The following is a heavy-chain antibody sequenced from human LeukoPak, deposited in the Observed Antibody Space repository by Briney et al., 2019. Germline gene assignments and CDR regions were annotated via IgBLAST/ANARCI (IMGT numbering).Heavy chain of an antibody. CDR2: ISSSSSYI. CDR3: ARVYYYGSGSYFAFDI. Sequence: GGSLRLSCAASGFTFSSYSMNWVRQAPGKGLEWVSSISSSSSYIYYADSVKGRFTISRDNAKSSLYLQMNSLRAEDTAVYYCARVYYYGSGSYFAFDIWGQGTMGTVSS. J-gene: IGHJ3*02. CDR1: GFTFSSYS. D-gene: IGHD3-10*01. V-gene: IGHV3-21*01.